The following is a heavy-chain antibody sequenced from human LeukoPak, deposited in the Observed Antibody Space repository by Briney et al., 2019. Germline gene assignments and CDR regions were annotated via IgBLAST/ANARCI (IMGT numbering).Heavy chain of an antibody. J-gene: IGHJ4*02. V-gene: IGHV4-59*01. CDR2: IYYSGST. CDR3: ASGDGYNLPRDY. D-gene: IGHD5-24*01. CDR1: GGSISSYY. Sequence: SETLSLTCTVSGGSISSYYWSWIRQPPGKGLEWIGYIYYSGSTNYNPSLKSRVTISVDTSKNQFSLKLSSVTAADTAVYYCASGDGYNLPRDYWGQGTLVTVSS.